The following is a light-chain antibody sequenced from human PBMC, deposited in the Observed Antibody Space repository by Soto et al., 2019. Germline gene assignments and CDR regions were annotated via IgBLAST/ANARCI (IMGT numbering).Light chain of an antibody. V-gene: IGKV1-33*01. J-gene: IGKJ5*01. CDR1: QNIETY. Sequence: DIQLTQSPSSLSASVGDSVTIPCRTSQNIETYLNWYQVKTGKAPKLLIYDASNLETGVPSRFSGSGSGTDFTFTISSLQPEDIETYYCQQYDNLPITFGQGTRLEIK. CDR3: QQYDNLPIT. CDR2: DAS.